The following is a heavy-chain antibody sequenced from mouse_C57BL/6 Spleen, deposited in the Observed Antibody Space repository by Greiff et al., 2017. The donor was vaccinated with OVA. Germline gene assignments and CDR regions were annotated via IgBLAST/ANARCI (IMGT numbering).Heavy chain of an antibody. CDR1: GYTFTDYN. CDR3: ARGGYAFDY. D-gene: IGHD3-1*01. V-gene: IGHV1-22*01. Sequence: EVQLQQSGPELVKPGASVKMSCKASGYTFTDYNMHWVKQSHGKSLEWIGNLNPNNGGTSYNQKFKGKATVTVNKSSSTAYMELRSLTSEDSAVYYCARGGYAFDYWGQGTTLTVSS. J-gene: IGHJ2*01. CDR2: LNPNNGGT.